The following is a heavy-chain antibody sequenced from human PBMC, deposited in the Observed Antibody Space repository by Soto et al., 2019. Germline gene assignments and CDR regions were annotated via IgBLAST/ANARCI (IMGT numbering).Heavy chain of an antibody. D-gene: IGHD3-22*01. CDR3: ARERSRYDRSGYYRPDY. J-gene: IGHJ4*02. V-gene: IGHV1-69*10. Sequence: ASVKVSCKASGDTFSSYAISWVRQAPGQGLEWMGGIIPILGTPNYAQKFQGRVTITADKSTSTAYMELSSLRSEDTAVYYCARERSRYDRSGYYRPDYWGQGTLVTVSS. CDR2: IIPILGTP. CDR1: GDTFSSYA.